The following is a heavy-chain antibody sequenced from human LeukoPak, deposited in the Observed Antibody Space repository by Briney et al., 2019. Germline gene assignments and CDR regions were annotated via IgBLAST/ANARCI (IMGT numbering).Heavy chain of an antibody. CDR3: AKDCSSASCYDY. J-gene: IGHJ4*02. CDR1: GFTFSSYA. CDR2: ISGSGGST. V-gene: IGHV3-23*01. D-gene: IGHD2-2*01. Sequence: GGSLRLSCAASGFTFSSYAMSWVRQAPGKGLEWVSGISGSGGSTYFADSVKGRFTISRDNSKNTLYLQMNSPRAEDTAVYYCAKDCSSASCYDYWGQGTLVTVSS.